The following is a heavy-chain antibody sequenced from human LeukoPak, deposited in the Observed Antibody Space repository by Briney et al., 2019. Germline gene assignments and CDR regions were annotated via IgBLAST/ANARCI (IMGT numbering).Heavy chain of an antibody. CDR1: GFTFDDYA. Sequence: SGRSLRLSCAASGFTFDDYAMHWVRQAPGKGLEWVSGISWNSGSIGYADSVKGRFTISRDNAKNSLYLQMNSLRAEDTALYYCAKGFMIEVVNDAFDIWGQGTMVTVSS. D-gene: IGHD3-22*01. J-gene: IGHJ3*02. CDR3: AKGFMIEVVNDAFDI. CDR2: ISWNSGSI. V-gene: IGHV3-9*01.